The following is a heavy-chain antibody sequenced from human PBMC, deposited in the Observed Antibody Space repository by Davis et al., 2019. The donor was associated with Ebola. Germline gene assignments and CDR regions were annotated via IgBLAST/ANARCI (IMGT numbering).Heavy chain of an antibody. CDR3: ARDRYRGDYMDV. V-gene: IGHV3-30-3*01. J-gene: IGHJ6*03. CDR2: ISYDGSNK. Sequence: GESLKISCAASGFTFSSYAMHWVRQAPGKGLEWVAVISYDGSNKYYADSVKGRFTISRDNSKNTLYLQMNSLRAEDTAVYYCARDRYRGDYMDVWGQGTTVTVSS. CDR1: GFTFSSYA. D-gene: IGHD2-2*02.